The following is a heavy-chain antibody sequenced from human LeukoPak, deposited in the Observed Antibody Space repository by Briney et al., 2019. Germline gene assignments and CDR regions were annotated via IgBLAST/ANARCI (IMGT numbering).Heavy chain of an antibody. J-gene: IGHJ4*02. CDR2: ISGSGGST. CDR3: AKGGAAGTY. Sequence: GGSLRLSCAASGFTFSIYGMSWVRQAPGRGLEWVSAISGSGGSTYYADSVKGRFTISRDNSKNTLYLQMNSLRAKDTAVYYCAKGGAAGTYWGQGTLVTVSS. CDR1: GFTFSIYG. D-gene: IGHD6-13*01. V-gene: IGHV3-23*01.